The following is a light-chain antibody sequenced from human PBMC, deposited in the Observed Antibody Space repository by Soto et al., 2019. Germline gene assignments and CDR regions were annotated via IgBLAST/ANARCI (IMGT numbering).Light chain of an antibody. V-gene: IGLV1-47*01. CDR2: RND. J-gene: IGLJ2*01. CDR3: CSYAGSSTFVV. CDR1: SSNIGSNY. Sequence: QSVLTQPPSASGTPGQRVTISCSGSSSNIGSNYVYWYQQLPGTAPKLLLYRNDQRPSGVPDRFSGSKSGNTASLTISGLQAEDEADYYCCSYAGSSTFVVFGGGTQLTV.